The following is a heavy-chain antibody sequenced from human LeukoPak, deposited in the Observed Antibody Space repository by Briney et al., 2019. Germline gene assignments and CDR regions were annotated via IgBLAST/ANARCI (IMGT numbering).Heavy chain of an antibody. D-gene: IGHD6-6*01. CDR2: IRYDGSNK. Sequence: GGSLRLSCAASGFTFSSYGMHWVRRAPGKGLEWVAFIRYDGSNKYYADSVKGRFTISRDNSKNTLYLQMNSLRAEDTAVYYCASIAARPDGAPWDYWGQGTLVTVSS. CDR3: ASIAARPDGAPWDY. J-gene: IGHJ4*02. V-gene: IGHV3-30*02. CDR1: GFTFSSYG.